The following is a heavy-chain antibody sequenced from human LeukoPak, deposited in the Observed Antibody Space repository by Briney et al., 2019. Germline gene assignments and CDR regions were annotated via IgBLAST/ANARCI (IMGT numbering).Heavy chain of an antibody. V-gene: IGHV6-1*01. J-gene: IGHJ4*02. CDR1: GDSVSRTNAA. CDR3: ARGASCMTVALFDQ. CDR2: TYYRTKWYS. Sequence: SQTLSLTCAISGDSVSRTNAAWNWIRQSPSRGLEWLGRTYYRTKWYSDSAISVRSRIIINPDTSKNQFSLQLNSVTPEDTAVYYCARGASCMTVALFDQWGQGTPVTVSS. D-gene: IGHD2-8*01.